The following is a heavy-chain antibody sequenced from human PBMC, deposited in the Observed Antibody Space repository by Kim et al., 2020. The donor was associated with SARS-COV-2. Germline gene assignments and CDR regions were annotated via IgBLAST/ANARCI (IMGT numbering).Heavy chain of an antibody. Sequence: GGSLRLSCAASGFTFGSYWMSWVRQAPGKEPEWVASIKGDGSESSYVDSVKGRFTTSRDNAKNSLYLNMRSLRVEDTAVYFCARDVHFGVYDTSYFDSWGQGTAVTVSS. CDR2: IKGDGSES. D-gene: IGHD2-8*01. V-gene: IGHV3-7*01. J-gene: IGHJ4*02. CDR1: GFTFGSYW. CDR3: ARDVHFGVYDTSYFDS.